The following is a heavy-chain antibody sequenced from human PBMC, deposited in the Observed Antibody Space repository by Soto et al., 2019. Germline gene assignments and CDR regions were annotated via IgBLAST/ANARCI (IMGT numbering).Heavy chain of an antibody. CDR2: INHSGST. V-gene: IGHV4-34*01. D-gene: IGHD3-10*01. J-gene: IGHJ4*02. Sequence: SETQSLTSTVYGGNFGGYYWTWIRQPPGTGLEWIGEINHSGSTNYNPSLKSRVTISVDTSKNQFSLKLSSVTAADTAVYYCASRNYYGSGSYHYYFDYWGQGTLVTVSS. CDR1: GGNFGGYY. CDR3: ASRNYYGSGSYHYYFDY.